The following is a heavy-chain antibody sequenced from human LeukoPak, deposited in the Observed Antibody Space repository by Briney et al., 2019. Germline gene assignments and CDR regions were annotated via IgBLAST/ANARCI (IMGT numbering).Heavy chain of an antibody. CDR2: ISGSGGST. Sequence: PGESLRLSCAASGFTFSSYAMSWVRQAPGKGLEWVSAISGSGGSTYYADSVKGRFTISRDNSKNTLYLQMNSLRAEDTAVYYCAGTSGSYPLYYFDYWGQGTLVTVSS. V-gene: IGHV3-23*01. CDR3: AGTSGSYPLYYFDY. D-gene: IGHD1-26*01. J-gene: IGHJ4*02. CDR1: GFTFSSYA.